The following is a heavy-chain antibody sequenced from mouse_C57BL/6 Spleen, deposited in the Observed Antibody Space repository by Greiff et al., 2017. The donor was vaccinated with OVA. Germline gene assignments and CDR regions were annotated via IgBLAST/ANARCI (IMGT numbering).Heavy chain of an antibody. CDR3: ARQEIYYDYDGYAMDY. CDR1: GFTFSSYG. J-gene: IGHJ4*01. Sequence: DVMLVESGGDLVKPGGSLKLSCAASGFTFSSYGMSWVRQTPDKRLEWVATISSGGSYTYYPDSVKGRFTISRDNAKNTLYLQMSSLKSEDTAMYYCARQEIYYDYDGYAMDYWGQGTSVTVSS. CDR2: ISSGGSYT. D-gene: IGHD2-4*01. V-gene: IGHV5-6*02.